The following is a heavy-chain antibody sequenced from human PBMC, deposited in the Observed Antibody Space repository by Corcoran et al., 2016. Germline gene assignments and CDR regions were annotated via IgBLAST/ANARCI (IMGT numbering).Heavy chain of an antibody. V-gene: IGHV5-51*01. CDR1: GYSFTSYW. CDR3: ARWSMAGTTVIPSDDAFDI. Sequence: EVQLVQSGAEVKKPGESLKISCKGSGYSFTSYWIGWVRQMPGKGLEWMGIIYPGDSDTRYSPSFQGQVTISADKSISPAYLQWSSLKASDTAMYYCARWSMAGTTVIPSDDAFDIWGQGTMVTVSS. D-gene: IGHD1-7*01. CDR2: IYPGDSDT. J-gene: IGHJ3*02.